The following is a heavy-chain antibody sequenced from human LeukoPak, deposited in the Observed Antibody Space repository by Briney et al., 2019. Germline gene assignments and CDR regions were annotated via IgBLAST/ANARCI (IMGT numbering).Heavy chain of an antibody. V-gene: IGHV3-33*01. CDR2: IWYDGSNK. J-gene: IGHJ4*02. CDR3: ARPRATVGATIDY. Sequence: GRSLRLSCAASGFTFSSYGMHWVRQAPGKGLEWVAVIWYDGSNKYYADSVKGRFTISRDNSKNTLYLQMNSLRAEDTAVYYCARPRATVGATIDYWGQGTLVTVSS. D-gene: IGHD1-26*01. CDR1: GFTFSSYG.